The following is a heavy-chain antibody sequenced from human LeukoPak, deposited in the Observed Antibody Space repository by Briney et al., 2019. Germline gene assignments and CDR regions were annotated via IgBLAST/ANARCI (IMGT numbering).Heavy chain of an antibody. J-gene: IGHJ4*02. V-gene: IGHV1-2*02. D-gene: IGHD3-22*01. CDR2: VNPNSGDT. Sequence: ASVKVSCKASGYTFTGYYMHWVRQAPGQGLEWMEWVNPNSGDTNYAQKFQGRVTMTRDTSISTAYMELSRLRSDDTAVYYCARGPSRYYYDSSGYFDYWGQGTLVTVSS. CDR1: GYTFTGYY. CDR3: ARGPSRYYYDSSGYFDY.